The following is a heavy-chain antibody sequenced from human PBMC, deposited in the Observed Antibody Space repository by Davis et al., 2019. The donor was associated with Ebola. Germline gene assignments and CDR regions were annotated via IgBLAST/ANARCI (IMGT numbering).Heavy chain of an antibody. CDR2: INHSGST. J-gene: IGHJ5*02. V-gene: IGHV4-34*01. D-gene: IGHD3-3*01. Sequence: ESLKISCAASGFTFSNAWMSWIRQPPGKGLEWIGEINHSGSTNYNPSLKIRVTISVDTSKNQFSLKLSSVTAADTAVYYCARRRIGGSGYYPAWGQGTLVTVSS. CDR3: ARRRIGGSGYYPA. CDR1: GFTFSNAW.